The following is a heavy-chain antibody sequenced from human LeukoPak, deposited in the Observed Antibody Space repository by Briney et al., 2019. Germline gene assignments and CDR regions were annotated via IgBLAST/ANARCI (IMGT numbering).Heavy chain of an antibody. D-gene: IGHD2-15*01. CDR1: GGSISSGSYY. J-gene: IGHJ4*02. Sequence: PSETLSLTCTVSGGSISSGSYYWSWIRQPAGKGLEWIGRIYTSGSTNYNPSLKSRVTISVDTSKNQFSLKLSSVTAADTAVYYCARRCCSGGSCYPSGFDYWGQGTLVTVSS. CDR2: IYTSGST. V-gene: IGHV4-61*02. CDR3: ARRCCSGGSCYPSGFDY.